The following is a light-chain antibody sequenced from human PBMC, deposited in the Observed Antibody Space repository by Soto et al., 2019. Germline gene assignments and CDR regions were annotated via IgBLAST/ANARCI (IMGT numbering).Light chain of an antibody. V-gene: IGLV2-14*01. J-gene: IGLJ1*01. CDR2: DVS. CDR3: SSYTSSNTAV. CDR1: SSDVGSYDY. Sequence: QSALTQPASVSGSPGQSIAISCTGTSSDVGSYDYVSWYQQHPGKAPKLMIYDVSNRPSGVSNRFSGSKSGDTASLTISGLQAEDEADYYCSSYTSSNTAVFGTGTKVTVL.